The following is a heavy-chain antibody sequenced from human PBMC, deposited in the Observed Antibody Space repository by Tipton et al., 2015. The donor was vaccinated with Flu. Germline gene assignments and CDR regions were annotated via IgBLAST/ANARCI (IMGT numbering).Heavy chain of an antibody. D-gene: IGHD4-11*01. CDR2: IFHSGNT. Sequence: TLSLTCVVSGEPFTTYYWGWIRQPPGKGLEWIGNIFHSGNTYHNPSLKSRVTISVDTSKNQFSLKLSSVTAADTAVYYCARRDYSNYVSEPKNWFDPWGQGALVTVSS. J-gene: IGHJ5*02. CDR3: ARRDYSNYVSEPKNWFDP. V-gene: IGHV4-59*08. CDR1: GEPFTTYY.